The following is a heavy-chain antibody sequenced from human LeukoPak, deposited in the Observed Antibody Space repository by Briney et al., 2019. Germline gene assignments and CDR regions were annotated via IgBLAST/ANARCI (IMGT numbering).Heavy chain of an antibody. CDR3: ARQESEITTPANRYFDR. D-gene: IGHD2-15*01. CDR1: GYNFANDW. CDR2: IYPHDSDT. V-gene: IGHV5-51*01. J-gene: IGHJ4*02. Sequence: GESLEISCKGSGYNFANDWIGWVRQMPGKGLEWMGIIYPHDSDTIYSPSFQGQVIISADKSISTAYLQWSSLKASDSAIYYCARQESEITTPANRYFDRWGQGTLVTVSS.